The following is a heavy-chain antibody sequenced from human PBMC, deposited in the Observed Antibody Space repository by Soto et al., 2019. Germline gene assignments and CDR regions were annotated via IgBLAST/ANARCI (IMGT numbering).Heavy chain of an antibody. V-gene: IGHV3-13*01. J-gene: IGHJ4*02. Sequence: EVQLVESGGGLVQPGGSLRLSCAASGFTFSSYDMHWVRQATGKGLEWVSAIGTAGDTYYPGSVKGRFTISRENAKNSLYLQMNSLRAEDTAVYYCARGEEYCSGGSGDYLDYWVQGTLVTVSS. D-gene: IGHD2-15*01. CDR1: GFTFSSYD. CDR2: IGTAGDT. CDR3: ARGEEYCSGGSGDYLDY.